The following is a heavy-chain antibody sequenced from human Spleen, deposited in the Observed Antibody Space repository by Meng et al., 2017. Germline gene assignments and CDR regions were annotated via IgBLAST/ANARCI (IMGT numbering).Heavy chain of an antibody. J-gene: IGHJ4*02. CDR2: ISSTSSYI. CDR3: AKDHEPLVVAATGIDY. D-gene: IGHD2-15*01. CDR1: RFTFSSYS. Sequence: GESLKISCAASRFTFSSYSMNWVRQAPGKGLEWVSSISSTSSYIFYADSLKGRFTISTDNAKLSLFLQMNSLRAEDTAVYYCAKDHEPLVVAATGIDYWGQGTLVTVSS. V-gene: IGHV3-21*04.